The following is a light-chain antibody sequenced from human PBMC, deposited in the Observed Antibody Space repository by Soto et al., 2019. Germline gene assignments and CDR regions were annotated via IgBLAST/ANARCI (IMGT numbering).Light chain of an antibody. J-gene: IGLJ1*01. Sequence: SYEQSHPAPVSLAPGPTARITCGGNNIGSNSVHWYHQKPGRPPVLVVYNDSDRPSGIPERFSGSNSGNTATLTISRVEAGDEADYDCQVWDSSSDHYVFGTGTKVTVL. CDR2: NDS. V-gene: IGLV3-21*02. CDR1: NIGSNS. CDR3: QVWDSSSDHYV.